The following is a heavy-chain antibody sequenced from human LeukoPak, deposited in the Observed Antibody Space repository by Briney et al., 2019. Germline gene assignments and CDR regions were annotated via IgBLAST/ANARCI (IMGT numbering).Heavy chain of an antibody. J-gene: IGHJ4*02. CDR2: ISGSGSST. D-gene: IGHD3-16*02. V-gene: IGHV3-23*01. Sequence: GGSLRLSCAASGFTFSSYAMTWVRQAPGKGLEWVSAISGSGSSTYYADSVKGRFTIPRDNSKNTLYLQMSSLRAEDTALYFCAKQSSRFLGWAYFDYWGQGTLVTVSS. CDR1: GFTFSSYA. CDR3: AKQSSRFLGWAYFDY.